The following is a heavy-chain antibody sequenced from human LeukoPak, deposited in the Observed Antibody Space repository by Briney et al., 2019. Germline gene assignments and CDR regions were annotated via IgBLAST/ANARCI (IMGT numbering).Heavy chain of an antibody. CDR2: INHDATEK. CDR1: GFSFDSYW. D-gene: IGHD1-26*01. CDR3: ARDLEWELLRPENFDY. V-gene: IGHV3-7*01. Sequence: GGSLRLSCVASGFSFDSYWMNWVRQAPGRGLEWVANINHDATEKYYVDSVKGRFTISRDNAKNSLYLQMNSLRAEDTAVYYCARDLEWELLRPENFDYWGQGTLVTVSS. J-gene: IGHJ4*02.